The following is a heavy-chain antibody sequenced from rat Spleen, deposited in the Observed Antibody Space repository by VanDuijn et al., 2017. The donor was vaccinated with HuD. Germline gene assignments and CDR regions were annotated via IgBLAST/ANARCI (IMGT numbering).Heavy chain of an antibody. V-gene: IGHV3-3*01. J-gene: IGHJ3*01. CDR3: ARSDGTHYYLPFAN. CDR1: GHSITSGYR. CDR2: INSAGST. D-gene: IGHD1-12*02. Sequence: EVQLQESGPGLVKPSQSLSLTCSVTGHSITSGYRWNWIRKFPGNRLEWMGYINSAGSTIYNPPLESRISITRDTFKNQFFLQVNSVTFEDTATYYCARSDGTHYYLPFANWGQVTLVTVSS.